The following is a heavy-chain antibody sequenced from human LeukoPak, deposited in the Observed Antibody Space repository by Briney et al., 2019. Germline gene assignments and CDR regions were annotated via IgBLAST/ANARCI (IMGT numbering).Heavy chain of an antibody. CDR3: ARGLRTLIAARPSAFDI. V-gene: IGHV4-34*01. D-gene: IGHD6-6*01. CDR2: INHSGST. Sequence: TPSETLSLTCAVYGGSFSGYYWSWIRQPPGKGLEWFGEINHSGSTNDHPSPKSRVTISVDTSKNQFSLKLSSVTAADTAIYYCARGLRTLIAARPSAFDIWGQGTMVTVSS. J-gene: IGHJ3*02. CDR1: GGSFSGYY.